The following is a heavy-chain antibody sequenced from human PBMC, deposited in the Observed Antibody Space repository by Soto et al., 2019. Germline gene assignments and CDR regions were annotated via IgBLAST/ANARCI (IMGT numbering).Heavy chain of an antibody. CDR1: GYSFITYW. J-gene: IGHJ6*02. CDR2: IDPADSET. Sequence: GESLKISCKGSGYSFITYWIAWVRQKPGKGLEWMGIIDPADSETKYSPSFQGQVTISADKSINTAYLRWSSLKASDTAMYYCARLGQGGYVQGMDVWGQGTTVTVSS. V-gene: IGHV5-51*01. CDR3: ARLGQGGYVQGMDV. D-gene: IGHD5-12*01.